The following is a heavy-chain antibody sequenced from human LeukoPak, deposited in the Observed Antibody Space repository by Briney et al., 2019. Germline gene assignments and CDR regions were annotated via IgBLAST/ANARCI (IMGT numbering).Heavy chain of an antibody. Sequence: PSETLSLTCTVSGGSISSRNYYWGWIRQPPGKGLEWIGYIYYSGSTNYNPSLKSRVTISVDTSKNQFSLKLSSVTAADTAVYYCARDPGAFDIWGQGTKVTVSS. J-gene: IGHJ3*02. V-gene: IGHV4-61*01. CDR2: IYYSGST. CDR3: ARDPGAFDI. CDR1: GGSISSRNYY.